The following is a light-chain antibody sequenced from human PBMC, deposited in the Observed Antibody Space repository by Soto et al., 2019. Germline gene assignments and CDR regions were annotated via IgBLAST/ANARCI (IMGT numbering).Light chain of an antibody. CDR2: GAS. CDR1: QSVSSN. V-gene: IGKV3-15*01. CDR3: QQYNNWSPYT. J-gene: IGKJ2*01. Sequence: EIVMTQSPATLSVSPGERATLSCRASQSVSSNLAGYQQQPGQAPRLLIHGASTRATGIPARLSGSGSGTEFTLTISSLQSEDFAVYYCQQYNNWSPYTFGQGTKLEIK.